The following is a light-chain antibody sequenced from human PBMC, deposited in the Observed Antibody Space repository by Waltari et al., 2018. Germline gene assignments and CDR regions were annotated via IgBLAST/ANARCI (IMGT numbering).Light chain of an antibody. V-gene: IGLV1-44*01. Sequence: SVLTQPPSASGTPGQRGPIPCSGSSSHIGRNTVNWYQQLPGTAPKLLIYSNNQRPSGVPDRFAGSKSGTSASLAISGLQSEDEADYYCAAWDDSLNGVVFGGGTKLTVL. CDR3: AAWDDSLNGVV. CDR1: SSHIGRNT. J-gene: IGLJ2*01. CDR2: SNN.